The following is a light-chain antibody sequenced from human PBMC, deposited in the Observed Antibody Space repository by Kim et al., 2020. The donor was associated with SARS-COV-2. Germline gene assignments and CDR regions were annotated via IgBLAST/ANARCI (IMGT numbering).Light chain of an antibody. CDR2: GAS. CDR3: QYYGSSPPVT. CDR1: QSVTGTN. Sequence: IVLTQSPGSLSLSPGERATLSCRASQSVTGTNLAWYQQRPGQAPRLLMYGASYRDSGIPDRISGSGSGTDFTLTISRLGPEDFAVYYCQYYGSSPPVTFGQGTRLEIK. J-gene: IGKJ5*01. V-gene: IGKV3-20*01.